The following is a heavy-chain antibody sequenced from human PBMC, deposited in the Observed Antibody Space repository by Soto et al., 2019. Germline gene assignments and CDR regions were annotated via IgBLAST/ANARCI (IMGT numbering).Heavy chain of an antibody. CDR2: TYPSGSST. CDR3: ARGVGHYYDSSGYSRGAFDI. CDR1: GYTFTRYY. V-gene: IGHV1-46*01. Sequence: ASVKVSCKPSGYTFTRYYRHWVRQAPREGLEGMGITYPSGSSTSYAQKFQGRVTMTRDTSTSTVYMELSSLRSEDTAVYYCARGVGHYYDSSGYSRGAFDIWGQGTMVTVSS. J-gene: IGHJ3*02. D-gene: IGHD3-22*01.